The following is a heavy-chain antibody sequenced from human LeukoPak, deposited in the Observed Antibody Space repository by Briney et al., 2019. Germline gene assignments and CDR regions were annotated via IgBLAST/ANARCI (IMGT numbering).Heavy chain of an antibody. CDR2: TYYRSKWYN. J-gene: IGHJ4*02. D-gene: IGHD3-22*01. Sequence: SQTLSLTCAISGDSVSSNSAAWNWIRQSPSRGLEWLVRTYYRSKWYNDYAVSVKSRITINPDTSKNQFSLQLNSVTPEDTAVYYCAGEHYYDSSGYYAYYFDYWGQGTLVTVSS. CDR3: AGEHYYDSSGYYAYYFDY. V-gene: IGHV6-1*01. CDR1: GDSVSSNSAA.